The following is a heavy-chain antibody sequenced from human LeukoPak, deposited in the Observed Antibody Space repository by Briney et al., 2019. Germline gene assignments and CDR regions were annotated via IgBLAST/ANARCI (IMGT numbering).Heavy chain of an antibody. Sequence: ASVKVSCKASGYTFTSYDINWVRQATGLGPEWMGWMNPNSGNTGYAQKFQGRVTMTRNTSISTAYMELGSLRSEDTAVYYCARVGRSSSWYYYYYYMDVWGKGTTVTVSS. D-gene: IGHD6-13*01. J-gene: IGHJ6*03. V-gene: IGHV1-8*01. CDR2: MNPNSGNT. CDR1: GYTFTSYD. CDR3: ARVGRSSSWYYYYYYMDV.